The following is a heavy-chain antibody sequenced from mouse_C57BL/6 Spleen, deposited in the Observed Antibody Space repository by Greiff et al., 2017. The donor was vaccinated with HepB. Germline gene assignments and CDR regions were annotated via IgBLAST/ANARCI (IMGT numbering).Heavy chain of an antibody. V-gene: IGHV1-15*01. CDR1: GYTFTDYE. CDR2: IDPETGGT. CDR3: TLLLRSFDD. D-gene: IGHD1-1*01. J-gene: IGHJ2*01. Sequence: QVQLQQSGAELVSPGASVPLSCKASGYTFTDYEMHWVKQTPVHGLEWIGAIDPETGGTAYNQKFKGTAILTADKSSSTAYMELRSLTSEDSAVYYCTLLLRSFDDWGQGTTLTVSS.